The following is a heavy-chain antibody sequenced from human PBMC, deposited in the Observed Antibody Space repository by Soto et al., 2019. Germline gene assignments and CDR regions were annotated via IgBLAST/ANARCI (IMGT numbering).Heavy chain of an antibody. J-gene: IGHJ4*02. CDR3: ARVLYSSAWYYFDF. V-gene: IGHV3-11*03. Sequence: PGGSLRLSCAVSGLTFSDYYMTWIRQAPGRGLEWVSYISSSGAKRKYADSVEGRFTISRDNAKNSLYLQMNSLRADDTAVYYCARVLYSSAWYYFDFWGQGALVTVSS. D-gene: IGHD6-19*01. CDR1: GLTFSDYY. CDR2: ISSSGAKR.